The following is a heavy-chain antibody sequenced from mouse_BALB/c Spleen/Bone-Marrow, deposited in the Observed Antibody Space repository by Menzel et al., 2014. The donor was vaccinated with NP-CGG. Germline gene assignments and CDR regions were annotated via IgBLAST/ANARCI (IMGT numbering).Heavy chain of an antibody. V-gene: IGHV14-3*02. Sequence: VQLKESGAELVNPGVSVKSSCTASGFNIKDTYMHWVKQRPEQGLEWIGRIDPANGNTKYDPKFQGKATITADTSSNTAYLQLSSLTSEDTAVYYRARYYYGSSLFDYWGQGTTLTVSS. CDR3: ARYYYGSSLFDY. J-gene: IGHJ2*01. D-gene: IGHD1-1*01. CDR1: GFNIKDTY. CDR2: IDPANGNT.